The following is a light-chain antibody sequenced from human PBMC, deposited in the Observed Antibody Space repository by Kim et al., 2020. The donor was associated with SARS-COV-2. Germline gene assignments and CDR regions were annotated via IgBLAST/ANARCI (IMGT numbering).Light chain of an antibody. J-gene: IGLJ2*01. CDR3: TSRDNSGYQRVL. CDR1: SVRNFF. CDR2: GRN. V-gene: IGLV3-19*01. Sequence: SSELTQDPAVSVALGQTVRITCQGDSVRNFFPSWHQQKPGQAPVVVLYGRNNRPSGIPDRFSGSRTGNTASLTITGAQAEDEADYYCTSRDNSGYQRVLFGGGTQLTVL.